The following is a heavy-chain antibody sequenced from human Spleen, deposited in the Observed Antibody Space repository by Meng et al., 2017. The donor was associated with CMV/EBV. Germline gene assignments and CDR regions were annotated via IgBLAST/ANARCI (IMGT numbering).Heavy chain of an antibody. D-gene: IGHD6-6*01. CDR1: GDSISSSDYY. CDR2: MYYSGNT. CDR3: ARFRGFGGGIAARPTDY. V-gene: IGHV4-39*01. J-gene: IGHJ4*02. Sequence: SETLSLTCTVSGDSISSSDYYWGWIRQPPGKGLEWIGSMYYSGNTYYNPSLKSRVTISVDTSKNQFSLKLNSVTAAAPAVYYCARFRGFGGGIAARPTDYWGQGTLVTVSS.